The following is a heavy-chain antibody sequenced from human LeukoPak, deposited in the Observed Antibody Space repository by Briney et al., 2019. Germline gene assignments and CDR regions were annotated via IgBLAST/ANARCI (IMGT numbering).Heavy chain of an antibody. D-gene: IGHD3-22*01. CDR3: AKDMRYYDSSVYSSLDYWGQGTSLDY. Sequence: PGGSLRLSCAASGFTFSTYGMHWVRQAPGKGLEWVAFIRYDGSNKYYADSVKGRFTVSRDSSKNTLSLQMNSLRAEDTAVYYCAKDMRYYDSSVYSSLDYWGQGTSLDYWGQGTLVTVSS. V-gene: IGHV3-30*02. J-gene: IGHJ4*02. CDR2: IRYDGSNK. CDR1: GFTFSTYG.